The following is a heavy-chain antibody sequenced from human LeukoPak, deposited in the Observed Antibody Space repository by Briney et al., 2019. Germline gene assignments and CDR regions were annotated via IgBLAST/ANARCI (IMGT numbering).Heavy chain of an antibody. CDR3: ARDPPYCSSTSCPFDY. CDR1: GGTFSSYA. Sequence: GASAKVSCKASGGTFSSYAISWVRQTPGQGLEWMGGIIPIFGTANYAQKFQGRVTITADESTSTAYMELSSLRSEDTAVYYCARDPPYCSSTSCPFDYWGQGTLVTVSS. CDR2: IIPIFGTA. J-gene: IGHJ4*02. D-gene: IGHD2-2*01. V-gene: IGHV1-69*01.